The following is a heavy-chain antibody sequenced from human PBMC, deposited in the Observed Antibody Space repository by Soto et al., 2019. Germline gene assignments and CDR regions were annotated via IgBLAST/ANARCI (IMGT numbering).Heavy chain of an antibody. D-gene: IGHD6-13*01. V-gene: IGHV3-33*01. Sequence: QVQLVESGGGVVRPGRSLRLSCAASGFAFNRFGVHWVRQAPGKGLEWVAVIWYDESNKFYADSVKGRFSISRDNSKNTLYLQMNSLRAVDTAVYYCVRDDGVAAAGPYYYYAMDVWGQGTTVIVSS. CDR2: IWYDESNK. CDR3: VRDDGVAAAGPYYYYAMDV. J-gene: IGHJ6*02. CDR1: GFAFNRFG.